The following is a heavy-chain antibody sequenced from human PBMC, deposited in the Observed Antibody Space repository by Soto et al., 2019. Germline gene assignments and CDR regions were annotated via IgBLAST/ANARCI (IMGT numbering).Heavy chain of an antibody. CDR3: ASSASPDAY. V-gene: IGHV3-48*01. J-gene: IGHJ4*02. CDR2: INSGSTSV. CDR1: GFTFNSYG. D-gene: IGHD1-26*01. Sequence: EVQLVESGGGLVQPGGYLRLSCVASGFTFNSYGMNWVRQAPGKGLEWISYINSGSTSVFYADSVKGRFTISRDNAKNSLYLQMNSLRAEDTAVYYCASSASPDAYWGQGTLVTVSS.